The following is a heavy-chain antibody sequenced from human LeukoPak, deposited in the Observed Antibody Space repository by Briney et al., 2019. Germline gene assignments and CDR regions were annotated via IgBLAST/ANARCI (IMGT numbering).Heavy chain of an antibody. V-gene: IGHV6-1*01. Sequence: SQTLSLTCAISGDSVSSNSAAWNWIRQSPSRGLEWLGRTYYRSRWYKAYALPVKSRITINPDTSKNQFSLQVNSVTPEDTAVYYCARGPGVLQYWGQGTLVTVSS. CDR2: TYYRSRWYK. D-gene: IGHD3-3*01. J-gene: IGHJ4*02. CDR3: ARGPGVLQY. CDR1: GDSVSSNSAA.